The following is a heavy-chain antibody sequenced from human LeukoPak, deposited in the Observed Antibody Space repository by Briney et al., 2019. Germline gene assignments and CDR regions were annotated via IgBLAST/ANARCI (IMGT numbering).Heavy chain of an antibody. J-gene: IGHJ3*02. D-gene: IGHD3-22*01. CDR3: AKRARTYYYDSSGRGGVFDI. V-gene: IGHV3-23*01. CDR1: GFTFSSYA. CDR2: ISGSGDST. Sequence: AGGSLRLSCAASGFTFSSYAMTWVRQAPGKGLEWVSAISGSGDSTYYADSVKGRFTISRDNSKNTLYLQMNSLRAEDTAVYYCAKRARTYYYDSSGRGGVFDIWGQGTMVTVSS.